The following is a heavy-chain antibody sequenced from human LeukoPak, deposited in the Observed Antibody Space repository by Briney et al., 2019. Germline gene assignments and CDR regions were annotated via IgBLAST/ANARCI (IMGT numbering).Heavy chain of an antibody. D-gene: IGHD6-13*01. CDR3: SLYSSTWY. V-gene: IGHV1-46*01. J-gene: IGHJ4*02. CDR2: INPTGGST. CDR1: VYTFTTYY. Sequence: ASVKVSCKASVYTFTTYYIHWVRQAPGQGLEWMGIINPTGGSTTYAQKFQGRVTMTRDTSTSTVFMELNSLRSEDTAVYYCSLYSSTWYWGQGTLVTVSS.